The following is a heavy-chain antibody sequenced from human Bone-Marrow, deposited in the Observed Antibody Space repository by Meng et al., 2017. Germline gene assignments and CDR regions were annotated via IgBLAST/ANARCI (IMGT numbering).Heavy chain of an antibody. Sequence: GGSLRLSCKGSGYTFTSYYMHWVRQAPGQGLEWMGIINPSGGSTSYAQKFQGRVTMTRDTSTSTVYMELSSLRSEDTAVYYCARAAYDYYGSGSGFDYWGQGTLVTVSS. J-gene: IGHJ4*02. D-gene: IGHD3-10*01. CDR3: ARAAYDYYGSGSGFDY. CDR2: INPSGGST. V-gene: IGHV1-46*01. CDR1: GYTFTSYY.